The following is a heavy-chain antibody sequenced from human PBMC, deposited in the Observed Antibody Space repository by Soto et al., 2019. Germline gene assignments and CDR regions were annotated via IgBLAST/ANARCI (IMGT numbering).Heavy chain of an antibody. Sequence: SETLSLTCTVSGGSITSGGYCWTWIQQPPGKGQEWIGYIYYSGSTNYNPSLKSRVTISVDTSKNQFSLKLSSVTAADTAVYYCANYPTTVTSDYWGQGTLVTVSS. V-gene: IGHV4-61*08. D-gene: IGHD4-17*01. CDR3: ANYPTTVTSDY. CDR2: IYYSGST. J-gene: IGHJ4*02. CDR1: GGSITSGGYC.